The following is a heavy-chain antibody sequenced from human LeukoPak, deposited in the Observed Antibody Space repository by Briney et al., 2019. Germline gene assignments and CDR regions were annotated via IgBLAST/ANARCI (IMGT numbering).Heavy chain of an antibody. CDR1: GFTFSSYG. D-gene: IGHD6-6*01. CDR2: ISGSGGST. J-gene: IGHJ4*02. Sequence: PGGSLRLSCAASGFTFSSYGMSWVRQAPGKGLEWVSAISGSGGSTYYADSVKGRFTISRDNSKNTLYLQMNSLRAEDTAVYYCAKDEYSSSSGDFDYWGQGTLVTVSS. CDR3: AKDEYSSSSGDFDY. V-gene: IGHV3-23*01.